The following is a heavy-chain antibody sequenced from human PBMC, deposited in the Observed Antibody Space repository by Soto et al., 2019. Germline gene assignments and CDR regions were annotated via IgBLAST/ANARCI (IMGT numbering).Heavy chain of an antibody. J-gene: IGHJ5*02. CDR1: GGSISSGGYY. Sequence: QVQLQESGPGLVKPSQTLSLTCTVSGGSISSGGYYWSWIRQHPGKGLEWIGYIYYSGSTYYNPSLQSRVTLSVDTFKNPCSLPLSSVAAADTAVYSCARAPTQEGWFDPLGQGTLVTVSS. CDR3: ARAPTQEGWFDP. V-gene: IGHV4-31*03. CDR2: IYYSGST.